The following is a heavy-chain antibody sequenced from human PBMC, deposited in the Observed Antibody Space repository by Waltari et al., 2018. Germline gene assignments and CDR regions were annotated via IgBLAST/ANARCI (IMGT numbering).Heavy chain of an antibody. Sequence: QLQLQESGPGLVKPSETLSLTCTVSGGSISSSSYYWGWIRQPPGKGLEWIGSIYYSGSTYYNPSRKSRVTISVDTSRNKFSRKLSSVTAADTAVYYCARDDYYGLSSDAFDIWGQGTMVTVSS. D-gene: IGHD3-10*01. V-gene: IGHV4-39*07. J-gene: IGHJ3*02. CDR3: ARDDYYGLSSDAFDI. CDR1: GGSISSSSYY. CDR2: IYYSGST.